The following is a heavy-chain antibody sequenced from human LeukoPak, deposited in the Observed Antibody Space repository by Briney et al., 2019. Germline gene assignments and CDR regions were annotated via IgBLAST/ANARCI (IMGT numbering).Heavy chain of an antibody. CDR2: INPNSGGT. D-gene: IGHD2-2*01. J-gene: IGHJ4*02. CDR3: ARDQARIVVVPAATDY. V-gene: IGHV1-2*02. Sequence: ASVKVSCKASGYTFTSYGISWVRQAPGQGLGWMGWINPNSGGTNYAQKFQGRVTMTRDTSISTAYMELSRLRSDDTAVYYCARDQARIVVVPAATDYWGQGTLVTVSS. CDR1: GYTFTSYG.